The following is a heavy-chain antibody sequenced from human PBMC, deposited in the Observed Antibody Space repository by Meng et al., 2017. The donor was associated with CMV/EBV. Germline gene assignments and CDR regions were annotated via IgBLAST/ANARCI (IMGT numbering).Heavy chain of an antibody. CDR1: GGSFSGYY. Sequence: SQTLSLTCAVYGGSFSGYYWSWIRQPPGKRLEWIGEINHSGSTNYNPSLKSRVTISVDTSKNQFSLKLSSVTAADTAVYYCARRPLYIVVVPAARNWFDPWGQGTLVTVSS. J-gene: IGHJ5*02. D-gene: IGHD2-2*01. CDR3: ARRPLYIVVVPAARNWFDP. V-gene: IGHV4-34*01. CDR2: INHSGST.